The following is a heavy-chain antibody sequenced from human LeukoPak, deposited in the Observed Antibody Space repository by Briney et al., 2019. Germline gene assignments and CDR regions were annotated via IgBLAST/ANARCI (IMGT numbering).Heavy chain of an antibody. Sequence: PSETLSLTCTVSGGSINSYYWSWIRQPPGKGLEWIGHMYYSGGTNCNPSLKSRVTISVDTSKNQFSLKLSSVTAADTAVYYCTRVGKDAYPLYCFDYWGQGTLVTVSS. D-gene: IGHD5-24*01. J-gene: IGHJ4*02. CDR1: GGSINSYY. CDR2: MYYSGGT. CDR3: TRVGKDAYPLYCFDY. V-gene: IGHV4-59*01.